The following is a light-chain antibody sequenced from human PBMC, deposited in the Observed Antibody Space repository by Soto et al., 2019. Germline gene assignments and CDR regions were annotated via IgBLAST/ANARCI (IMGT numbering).Light chain of an antibody. Sequence: DIQMTQSPSSLSVSVGDTVTITCRASQRISTFLNWYQQKPGKAPNLLIYAASSLQSGVPSRFSGSGSGTDFTLTISSLQPEDFATYYCQKSYSTPPLTLGGGTKVDIK. J-gene: IGKJ4*01. CDR1: QRISTF. CDR3: QKSYSTPPLT. CDR2: AAS. V-gene: IGKV1-39*01.